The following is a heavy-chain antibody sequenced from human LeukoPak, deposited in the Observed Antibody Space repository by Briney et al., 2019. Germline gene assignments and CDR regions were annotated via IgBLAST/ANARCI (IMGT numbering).Heavy chain of an antibody. CDR3: ARGVYYYGSGSQEFDY. V-gene: IGHV1-69*13. Sequence: ASVKVSCKASGGTFSSYAISWVRQAPGQGLEWMGEIIPIFGTANYAQKFQGRVTITADESTSTAYMELSSLRSEDTAVYYCARGVYYYGSGSQEFDYWGQGTLVTVSS. J-gene: IGHJ4*02. CDR1: GGTFSSYA. D-gene: IGHD3-10*01. CDR2: IIPIFGTA.